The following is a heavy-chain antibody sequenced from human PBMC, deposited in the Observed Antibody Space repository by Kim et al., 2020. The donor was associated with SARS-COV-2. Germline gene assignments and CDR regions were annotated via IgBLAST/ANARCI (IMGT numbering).Heavy chain of an antibody. CDR1: GGTFSSYA. V-gene: IGHV1-69*13. CDR2: IIPIFGTA. D-gene: IGHD6-19*01. CDR3: ARDLYSSGWYWYFDL. J-gene: IGHJ2*01. Sequence: SVKVSCKASGGTFSSYAISWVRQAPGQGLEWMGGIIPIFGTANYAQKFQGRVTITADESTSTAYMELSSLRSEDTAVYYCARDLYSSGWYWYFDLWGRGTLVTVSS.